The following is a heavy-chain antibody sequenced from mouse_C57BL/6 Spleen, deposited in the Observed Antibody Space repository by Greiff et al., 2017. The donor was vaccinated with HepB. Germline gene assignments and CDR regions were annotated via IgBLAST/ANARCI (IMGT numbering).Heavy chain of an antibody. CDR3: ARQKDSSGYAMDY. Sequence: VKVVESGPGLVAPSQSLSITCTVSGFSLTSYGVHWVRQPPGKGLEWLVVIWSDGSTTYNSALKSRLSISKDNSKSQVFLKMNSLQTDDTAMYYCARQKDSSGYAMDYWGQGTSVTVSS. J-gene: IGHJ4*01. CDR2: IWSDGST. V-gene: IGHV2-6-1*01. CDR1: GFSLTSYG. D-gene: IGHD3-2*02.